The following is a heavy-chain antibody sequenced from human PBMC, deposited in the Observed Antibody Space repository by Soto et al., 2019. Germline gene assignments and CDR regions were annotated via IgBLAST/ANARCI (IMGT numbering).Heavy chain of an antibody. J-gene: IGHJ4*02. Sequence: QVQLVQSGAEVKKPGSSVKVSCKASGGTFSSYAISWVRQAPGQGLEWMGGIIPIFGTANYAQKFQGRVTITADESTSTAYMELSSLRSEDTAVYYCARQYCNNGVCYETFSSFDYWGQGTLVTVSS. V-gene: IGHV1-69*01. CDR3: ARQYCNNGVCYETFSSFDY. D-gene: IGHD2-8*01. CDR2: IIPIFGTA. CDR1: GGTFSSYA.